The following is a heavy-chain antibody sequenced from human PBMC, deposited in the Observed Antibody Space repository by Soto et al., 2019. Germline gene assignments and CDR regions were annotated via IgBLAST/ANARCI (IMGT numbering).Heavy chain of an antibody. J-gene: IGHJ4*02. D-gene: IGHD3-10*01. CDR2: IYYSGIT. Sequence: SETLSLTCTVSGDSISSSNYYWGWIRQPPGKGLEWIANIYYSGITYCNPSLKSRVTISVDTSKNQFSLKLSSVTAADTAVYYCARVVRGGLPYFDYWGQGTLVTVSS. CDR1: GDSISSSNYY. CDR3: ARVVRGGLPYFDY. V-gene: IGHV4-39*07.